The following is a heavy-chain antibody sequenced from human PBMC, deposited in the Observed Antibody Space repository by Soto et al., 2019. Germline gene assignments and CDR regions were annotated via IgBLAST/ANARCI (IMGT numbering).Heavy chain of an antibody. J-gene: IGHJ3*02. Sequence: ASVKVSCKASGDTFTNYYMHWVRQAPGQGLEWMGMINPSGDSTTYAEKFQGRVTVTRDTSTSTVYMELSSLRSEDTAVYYCAGAPLVLRYFDWSYDPFDIWGQGTMVTVS. D-gene: IGHD3-9*01. V-gene: IGHV1-46*01. CDR2: INPSGDST. CDR1: GDTFTNYY. CDR3: AGAPLVLRYFDWSYDPFDI.